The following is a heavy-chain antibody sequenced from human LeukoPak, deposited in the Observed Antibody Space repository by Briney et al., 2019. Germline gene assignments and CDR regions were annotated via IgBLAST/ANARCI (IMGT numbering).Heavy chain of an antibody. CDR2: ISWDGVST. V-gene: IGHV3-43*01. CDR3: AKDDGSGYYRGYYFDY. J-gene: IGHJ4*01. Sequence: GRSLRLSCAASGFTFDDYTMHWVRQAPGKGLEWVSLISWDGVSTYYADSVKGRFTISRDNSKNSLYLQMNSLRTEDTALYYCAKDDGSGYYRGYYFDYWGHGTLVTVSS. D-gene: IGHD3-22*01. CDR1: GFTFDDYT.